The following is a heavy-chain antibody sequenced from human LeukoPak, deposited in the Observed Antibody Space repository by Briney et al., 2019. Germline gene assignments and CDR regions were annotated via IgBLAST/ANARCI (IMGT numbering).Heavy chain of an antibody. Sequence: GGSLRLSCAASGFTFSSYDIQWVRHATGKGLEWVSSIGTAGDTYYAGSVKGRFTLSRENAEESSYLQMNNLGAGDTAVYYCARGALGFDYWGEGTLVTVSS. CDR1: GFTFSSYD. V-gene: IGHV3-13*04. J-gene: IGHJ4*02. CDR2: IGTAGDT. CDR3: ARGALGFDY.